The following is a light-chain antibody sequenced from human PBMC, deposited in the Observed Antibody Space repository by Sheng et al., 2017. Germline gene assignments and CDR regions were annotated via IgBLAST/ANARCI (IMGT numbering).Light chain of an antibody. CDR2: GKN. Sequence: SSELTQDPAVSVALGQTVRITCQGDSLRNYYASWYQQKPGQAPVLVIYGKNNRPSGIPDRFSGSSSGNTASLTITGAQAEDEADYYCNSRDSSDYLLYVFGPGTKVTVL. CDR1: SLRNYY. J-gene: IGLJ1*01. V-gene: IGLV3-19*01. CDR3: NSRDSSDYLLYV.